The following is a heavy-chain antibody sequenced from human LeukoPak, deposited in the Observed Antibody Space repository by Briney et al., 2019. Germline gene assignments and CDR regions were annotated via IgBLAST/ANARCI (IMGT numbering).Heavy chain of an antibody. CDR2: IYYRGST. J-gene: IGHJ4*02. V-gene: IGHV4-39*07. CDR3: ARSRWLSDPYFDY. D-gene: IGHD3-22*01. Sequence: SETLCLTCTVSGVSISSSSYYWGWLRQPPGKGLEWVGSIYYRGSTYYNPSLKSRVTISLDTSKDQFSLKLSSVTAADTAVYYCARSRWLSDPYFDYWGQGTLVTVSS. CDR1: GVSISSSSYY.